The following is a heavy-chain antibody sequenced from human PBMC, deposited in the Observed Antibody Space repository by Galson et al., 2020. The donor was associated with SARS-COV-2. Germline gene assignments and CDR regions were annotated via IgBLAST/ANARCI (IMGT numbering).Heavy chain of an antibody. CDR2: IRGNGDST. D-gene: IGHD3-3*01. J-gene: IGHJ5*02. Sequence: GGSLRLSCAASGFTFSNYAMSWVRQAPGTGLEWVSVIRGNGDSTYYADSVKGRFTISRDNSKNTLYLHMNSLRAEDTAIYYCAKDLKPVQSYFDFWNGPSWFDPRGQGTLVTVSS. CDR1: GFTFSNYA. V-gene: IGHV3-23*01. CDR3: AKDLKPVQSYFDFWNGPSWFDP.